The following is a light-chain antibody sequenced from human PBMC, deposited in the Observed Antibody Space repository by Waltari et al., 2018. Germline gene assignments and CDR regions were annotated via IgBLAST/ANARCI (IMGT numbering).Light chain of an antibody. J-gene: IGKJ2*01. CDR3: QQYNNWPPVT. CDR1: QSVTSN. CDR2: GAS. V-gene: IGKV3-15*01. Sequence: EIVMTHSPDTLSVSPGERATLSCRASQSVTSNLAWYQQKPGQAPRLVIYGASTRATGIPARFSGSGSGTDFTLTISSLQSGDFAVYYCQQYNNWPPVTFGQGTKVEIK.